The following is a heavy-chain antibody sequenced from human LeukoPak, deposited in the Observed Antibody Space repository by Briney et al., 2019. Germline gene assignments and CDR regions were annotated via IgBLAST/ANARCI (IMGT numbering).Heavy chain of an antibody. D-gene: IGHD1-26*01. CDR2: IYYSGST. CDR3: ARVGATVDY. V-gene: IGHV4-39*07. J-gene: IGHJ4*02. Sequence: SETLSLTCTVSGGSISSSSYYWGWIRQPPGKGLEWIGSIYYSGSTYYNPSLKSRVTMSVDTSKNQFSLKLSSVTAADTAVYYCARVGATVDYWGQGTLVTVSS. CDR1: GGSISSSSYY.